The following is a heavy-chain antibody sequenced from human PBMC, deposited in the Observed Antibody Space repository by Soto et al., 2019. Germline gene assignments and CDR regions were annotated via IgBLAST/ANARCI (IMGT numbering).Heavy chain of an antibody. J-gene: IGHJ6*02. CDR3: TKGQMVRGLHYYGMDG. Sequence: EEQLLESGGGLVQPGGSLRLSCAASGIILSNYAMSWVRQAPGKGLEWVSVISGSGDTRYYADSVKGRFTCSRDKSKNTLDLHMNSLRVEDKAGYYWTKGQMVRGLHYYGMDGWGQGTTVTVS. V-gene: IGHV3-23*01. D-gene: IGHD3-10*01. CDR1: GIILSNYA. CDR2: ISGSGDTR.